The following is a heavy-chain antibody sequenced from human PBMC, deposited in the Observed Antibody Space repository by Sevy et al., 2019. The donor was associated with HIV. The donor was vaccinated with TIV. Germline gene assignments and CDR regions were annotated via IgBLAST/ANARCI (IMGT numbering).Heavy chain of an antibody. Sequence: GGSLRLSCAASGFTFSSYAMSWVRQAPGKGLEWVSAISGSGGSTYYADSVKGRFTISRDNPKNTLYLQMNSLRAEDTAVYYCAKSSGWPKYFQHWGQGTLVTVSS. CDR2: ISGSGGST. D-gene: IGHD6-19*01. V-gene: IGHV3-23*01. J-gene: IGHJ1*01. CDR1: GFTFSSYA. CDR3: AKSSGWPKYFQH.